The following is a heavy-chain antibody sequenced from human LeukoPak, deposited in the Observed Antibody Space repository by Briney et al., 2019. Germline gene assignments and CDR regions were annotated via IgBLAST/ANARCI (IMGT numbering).Heavy chain of an antibody. CDR2: ISNSGST. J-gene: IGHJ1*01. D-gene: IGHD4-17*01. CDR3: AGCRDEFADYGFTS. V-gene: IGHV4-59*01. Sequence: SETLSLTCTVSGDSISSNYWSWIRQPPGKGLEWIGYISNSGSTKYNTSLRSRVTISVDTPKNLFSLKLTSMTAADTAFYYCAGCRDEFADYGFTSWGQGTLVTVSS. CDR1: GDSISSNY.